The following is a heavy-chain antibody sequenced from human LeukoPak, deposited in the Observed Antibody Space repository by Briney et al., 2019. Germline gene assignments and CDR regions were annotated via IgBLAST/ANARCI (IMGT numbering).Heavy chain of an antibody. J-gene: IGHJ4*02. V-gene: IGHV3-7*01. D-gene: IGHD6-19*01. CDR2: IKQDGSEK. CDR3: ARVILYSSGWYAGNDY. Sequence: GGSLRLSCAASGFTFSRYWMSWVRQAPGKGLEWVAIIKQDGSEKYYVDSVKGRFTISRDNAKNTLDLQMNSLRAEDTAIYYCARVILYSSGWYAGNDYWGQGTLVTVSS. CDR1: GFTFSRYW.